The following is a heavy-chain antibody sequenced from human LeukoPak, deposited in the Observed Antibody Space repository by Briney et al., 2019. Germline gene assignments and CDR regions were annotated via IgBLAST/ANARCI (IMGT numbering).Heavy chain of an antibody. D-gene: IGHD4-17*01. CDR1: GGSFSGYY. CDR3: ARGPDGDYSYNYFDY. V-gene: IGHV4-34*01. Sequence: SETLSLTCAVYGGSFSGYYWSWIRQPPGKGLEWIGEINHSGSTNYNPSLKSRVTISVDTSKNQFSLKLSSVTAADTALYYCARGPDGDYSYNYFDYWGQGILVTVSS. J-gene: IGHJ4*02. CDR2: INHSGST.